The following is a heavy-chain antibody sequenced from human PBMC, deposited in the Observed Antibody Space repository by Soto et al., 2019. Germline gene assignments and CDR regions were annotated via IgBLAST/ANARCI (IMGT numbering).Heavy chain of an antibody. CDR1: GFSCSNAW. V-gene: IGHV3-15*07. J-gene: IGHJ6*02. CDR3: TTELRSTRYYYYGMDV. Sequence: PGGSLRLSCAASGFSCSNAWMNWVRQAPGKGLEWVGRIKSKIDGGTTDYVAPVKGRFTISRDDSKNTLYLQMNSLKTEDTAVYYCTTELRSTRYYYYGMDVWGQGTTVTVSS. D-gene: IGHD1-26*01. CDR2: IKSKIDGGTT.